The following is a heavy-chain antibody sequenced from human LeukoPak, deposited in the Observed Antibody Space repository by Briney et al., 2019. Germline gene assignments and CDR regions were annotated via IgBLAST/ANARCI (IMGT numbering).Heavy chain of an antibody. D-gene: IGHD3-3*01. CDR3: ARDLGYDFWSGYLFPSRGNWFDP. Sequence: PGGSLRLSCAASGFTFSDYYMSWIRQAPGKGLECVSYISSSGSTIYYADSVKGRFTISRDNAKNSLYLQMNSLRAEDTAVYYCARDLGYDFWSGYLFPSRGNWFDPWGQGTLVTVSS. CDR2: ISSSGSTI. J-gene: IGHJ5*02. V-gene: IGHV3-11*04. CDR1: GFTFSDYY.